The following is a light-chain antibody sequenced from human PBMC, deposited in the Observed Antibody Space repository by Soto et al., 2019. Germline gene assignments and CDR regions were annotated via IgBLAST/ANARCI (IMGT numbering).Light chain of an antibody. V-gene: IGKV3D-15*01. CDR2: GSS. J-gene: IGKJ4*01. CDR3: QQYNNWGLS. CDR1: ENVGTN. Sequence: IVMTQSPATLSVSPGDEVTLSCRASENVGTNLAWYQQKPGQAPRLLIYGSSTRATGIPATFSGSGSGTEFTLYISSLQSEESAIYYCQQYNNWGLSFCGGTKVQIK.